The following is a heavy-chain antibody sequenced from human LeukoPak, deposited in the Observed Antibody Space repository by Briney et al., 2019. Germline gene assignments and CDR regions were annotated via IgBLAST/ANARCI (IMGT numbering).Heavy chain of an antibody. D-gene: IGHD6-13*01. CDR3: ARYKSYSSTTSDY. V-gene: IGHV3-11*01. Sequence: GGSLRLSCAASGFTFSNYYMSWIRQAPGKGLEWVSYISSSGSTIYYADSVKGRFTISRDNAKNSLYLQMNSLRAEDTAVYYCARYKSYSSTTSDYWGQGTLVTVSS. CDR2: ISSSGSTI. CDR1: GFTFSNYY. J-gene: IGHJ4*02.